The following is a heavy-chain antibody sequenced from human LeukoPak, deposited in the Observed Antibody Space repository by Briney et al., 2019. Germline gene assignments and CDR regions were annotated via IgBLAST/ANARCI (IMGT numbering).Heavy chain of an antibody. CDR1: GFAFSSQA. D-gene: IGHD6-19*01. Sequence: GGSLRLSCAASGFAFSSQAMGWVRQAPGKGLEWVSVISDSGSITYYADSVKGRFTISRDNSKNTLFLQMNSLRAEDTAVYYCAKDARRTSGWYFFDYWGQGTLVTVSS. CDR3: AKDARRTSGWYFFDY. V-gene: IGHV3-23*01. CDR2: ISDSGSIT. J-gene: IGHJ4*02.